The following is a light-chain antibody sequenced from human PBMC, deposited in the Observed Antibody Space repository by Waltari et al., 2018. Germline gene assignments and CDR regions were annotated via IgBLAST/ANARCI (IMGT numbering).Light chain of an antibody. J-gene: IGKJ5*01. Sequence: EIVLTQSPATLALSPGERATLSSRASQSVSNYLAWYQQKSGQAPRLLMYDVSIRATGIPARFSGSGSGTDFTLTISSLEPEDSAVYYCQQRSGWPPVLIFGQGTRLEIK. CDR2: DVS. CDR1: QSVSNY. CDR3: QQRSGWPPVLI. V-gene: IGKV3-11*01.